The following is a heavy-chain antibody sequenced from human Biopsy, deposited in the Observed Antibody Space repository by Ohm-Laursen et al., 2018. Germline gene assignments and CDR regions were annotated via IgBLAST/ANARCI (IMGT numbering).Heavy chain of an antibody. D-gene: IGHD2/OR15-2a*01. CDR2: IYYSGST. V-gene: IGHV4-59*01. J-gene: IGHJ6*02. CDR3: ARATNSTGWPYYYFYGMGV. CDR1: GGSISSDY. Sequence: SETLSLTCTVSGGSISSDYWSWIRQTPGKGLGWIGYIYYSGSTNYNPSLKSRVTISVDTSKNQFSLRLNSVTAADTAVYYCARATNSTGWPYYYFYGMGVWGQGTTVTVSS.